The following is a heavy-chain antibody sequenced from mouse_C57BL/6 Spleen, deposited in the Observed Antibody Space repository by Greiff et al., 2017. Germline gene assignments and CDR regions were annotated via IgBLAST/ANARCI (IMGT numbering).Heavy chain of an antibody. D-gene: IGHD4-1*01. CDR2: IRNKANGYTT. Sequence: VQLKESGGGLVQPGGSLSLSCAASGFTFTDYYMSWVRQPPGKALEWLGFIRNKANGYTTEYSASVKGRFTISRDNSQSILYLQMNALRAEDSATYYCARYISWDGWYFDYWGQGTTLTVSS. CDR3: ARYISWDGWYFDY. V-gene: IGHV7-3*01. J-gene: IGHJ2*01. CDR1: GFTFTDYY.